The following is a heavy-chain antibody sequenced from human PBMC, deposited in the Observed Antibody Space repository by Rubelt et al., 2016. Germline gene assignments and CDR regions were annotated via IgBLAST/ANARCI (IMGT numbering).Heavy chain of an antibody. CDR1: GFAVSSTF. CDR2: IYSDGSA. V-gene: IGHV3-66*01. J-gene: IGHJ3*01. CDR3: ISYV. Sequence: EVQLVESGGGLVQPGGSLRLSCAASGFAVSSTFMSWIRQAPGKGLEWVSVIYSDGSAYNADSLKGRFTISRDKSKNTVFLQMNSLRVDDTAVYYCISYVWGQGTMVTVSS.